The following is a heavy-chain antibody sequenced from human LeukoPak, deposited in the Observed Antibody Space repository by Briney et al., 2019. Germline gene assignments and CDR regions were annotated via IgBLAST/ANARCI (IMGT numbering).Heavy chain of an antibody. J-gene: IGHJ4*02. CDR1: GFIFSSYT. CDR3: ARDIKRQGITIFGVVTGFDY. Sequence: GGSLRLSCAASGFIFSSYTMNWVRQAPGKGLEWVSYISSSSDTIYYADSVKGRFTISRDNAKNSLYLQMNTLRAEDTAVYYCARDIKRQGITIFGVVTGFDYWGQGTLVTVSS. V-gene: IGHV3-48*01. CDR2: ISSSSDTI. D-gene: IGHD3-3*01.